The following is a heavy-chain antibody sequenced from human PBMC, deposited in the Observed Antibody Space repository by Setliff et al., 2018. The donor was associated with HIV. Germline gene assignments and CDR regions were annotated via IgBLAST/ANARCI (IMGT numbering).Heavy chain of an antibody. J-gene: IGHJ6*03. V-gene: IGHV4-61*02. Sequence: PSETLSLTCTVSGGSISSGNYYWSWIRQPAGKGLEWIGRIYSSGSTNYNPSLKSRVTTSINTSKNQFSLKLSSVTAADTAVYYCARDRDIVVVPASPQGYYYYMDGWGKGTTVTVSS. CDR1: GGSISSGNYY. D-gene: IGHD2-2*01. CDR2: IYSSGST. CDR3: ARDRDIVVVPASPQGYYYYMDG.